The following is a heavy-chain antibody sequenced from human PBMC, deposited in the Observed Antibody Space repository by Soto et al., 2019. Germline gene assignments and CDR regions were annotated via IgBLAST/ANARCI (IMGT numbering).Heavy chain of an antibody. CDR1: GYTFTGYY. D-gene: IGHD3-3*01. CDR2: INPKSGGT. CDR3: AGGNGAEAHYDFWSGYYGLYYYYGMDV. J-gene: IGHJ6*02. V-gene: IGHV1-2*02. Sequence: ASVKVSCKASGYTFTGYYMHWVRQAPGQGLEWMGWINPKSGGTNYAQKFQGRVTMTRDTSISTAYMELSRRRSDDTAVYYCAGGNGAEAHYDFWSGYYGLYYYYGMDVWGQGTTVTVSS.